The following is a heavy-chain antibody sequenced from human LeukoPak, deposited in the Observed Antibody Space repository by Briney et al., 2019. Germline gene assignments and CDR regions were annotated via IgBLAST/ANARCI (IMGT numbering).Heavy chain of an antibody. J-gene: IGHJ5*02. V-gene: IGHV3-11*01. CDR3: ARKGDIVATNWFYP. D-gene: IGHD5-12*01. CDR2: ISSSGSTI. Sequence: GGSLRDSRAASGFTFSDYYMSWIRQAPGRGLEWVSYISSSGSTIYYADSVKGRFTISRDNAKNSLYLQMNSLRAEDTAVYYCARKGDIVATNWFYPGGEATLVTVSS. CDR1: GFTFSDYY.